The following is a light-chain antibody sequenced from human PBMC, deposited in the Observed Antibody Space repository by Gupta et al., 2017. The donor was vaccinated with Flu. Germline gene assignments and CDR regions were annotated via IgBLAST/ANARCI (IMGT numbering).Light chain of an antibody. V-gene: IGKV2-28*01. J-gene: IGKJ1*01. CDR3: MQALQTPWT. CDR2: LGS. Sequence: EIVMTQSPLSLPVTPGEPASISCRSSQSLRHSNGYNYLDWYLQKPGQSPQLLIYLGSNRASGVPDRFSGSGSGTXFTLKIXRVEAEDVGVYYCMQALQTPWTFGXGTKVEIK. CDR1: QSLRHSNGYNY.